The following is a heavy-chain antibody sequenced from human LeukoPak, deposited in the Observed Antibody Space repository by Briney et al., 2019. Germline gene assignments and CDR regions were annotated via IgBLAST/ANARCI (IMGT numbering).Heavy chain of an antibody. V-gene: IGHV4-34*01. CDR1: GGSFSGYY. Sequence: SETLSLTCAVYGGSFSGYYWSWIRQPPGKGLEWIGEIYHSGSTKYNPSLKSRFTISIDTSQNQFSLKLTSVTAADTAVYYCARVGPPLDYWGQGTLVTVSS. D-gene: IGHD3-16*01. CDR3: ARVGPPLDY. J-gene: IGHJ4*02. CDR2: IYHSGST.